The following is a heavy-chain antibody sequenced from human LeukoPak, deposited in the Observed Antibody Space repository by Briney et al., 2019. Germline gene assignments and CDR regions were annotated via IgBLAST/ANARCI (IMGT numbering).Heavy chain of an antibody. Sequence: ASVKVSCKASGYTFTGYYMHWVRQAPGQGLEWMGWMNPNSGNTGYAQKFQGRVTMTRNTSISTAYMELSSLRSEDTAVYYCARGSVLRYFDWLLSSTGDWFDPWGQGTLVTVSS. J-gene: IGHJ5*02. D-gene: IGHD3-9*01. CDR2: MNPNSGNT. V-gene: IGHV1-8*02. CDR3: ARGSVLRYFDWLLSSTGDWFDP. CDR1: GYTFTGYY.